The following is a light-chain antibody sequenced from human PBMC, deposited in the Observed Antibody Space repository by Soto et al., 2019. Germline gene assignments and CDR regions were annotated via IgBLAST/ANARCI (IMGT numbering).Light chain of an antibody. V-gene: IGKV3-11*01. Sequence: EIVLTQSPATVSLSPGGRATLSCRASQGVRSYLSWYQQKRGQAPRLLIYDASNRATGIPARFSGSGSGTDFTLTISSLEPEDFAVYYCQQRSNWPLTFGGGTKVEIK. J-gene: IGKJ4*01. CDR3: QQRSNWPLT. CDR2: DAS. CDR1: QGVRSY.